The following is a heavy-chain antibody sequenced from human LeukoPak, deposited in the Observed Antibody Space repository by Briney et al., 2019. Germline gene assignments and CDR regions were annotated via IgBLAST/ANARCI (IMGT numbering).Heavy chain of an antibody. V-gene: IGHV3-30*01. CDR3: ARDDLQGRMVRGVPDC. Sequence: GGSLRLSCAASGFRFSSYAMHWVRQAPGKGLEWVAVISDDGSNKYYADSVKGRFTISRDNSKNTLYLQIDSLRAEDTAVFYCARDDLQGRMVRGVPDCWGQGTQVTVSS. D-gene: IGHD3-10*01. J-gene: IGHJ4*02. CDR1: GFRFSSYA. CDR2: ISDDGSNK.